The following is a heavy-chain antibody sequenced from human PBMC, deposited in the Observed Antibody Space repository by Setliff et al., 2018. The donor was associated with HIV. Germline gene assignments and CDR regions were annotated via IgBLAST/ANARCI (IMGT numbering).Heavy chain of an antibody. J-gene: IGHJ1*01. CDR1: GFTFGDYG. V-gene: IGHV3-49*03. D-gene: IGHD3-22*01. CDR3: TTDDSRRRYYSDSYGYFSAEYFLH. Sequence: GGSLRLSCTASGFTFGDYGMSWFRQAPGKGLEWVGLIRSKTYGGTTDYAASVKGRFTISRDESKNTLYLQINSLKTEDTAVYYCTTDDSRRRYYSDSYGYFSAEYFLHWGQGTLVTVSS. CDR2: IRSKTYGGTT.